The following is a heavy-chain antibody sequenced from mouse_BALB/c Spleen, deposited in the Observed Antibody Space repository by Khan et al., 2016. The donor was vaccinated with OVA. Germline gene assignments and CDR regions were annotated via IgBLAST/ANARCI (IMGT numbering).Heavy chain of an antibody. D-gene: IGHD4-1*01. V-gene: IGHV1S136*01. CDR3: ARGNWQSYYFDY. CDR2: INPYNGGT. CDR1: GYTFTNYV. J-gene: IGHJ2*01. Sequence: EVKLVESGPELVKPGASVKMSCKASGYTFTNYVLHWVKQKPGQGLERIGYINPYNGGTKYSEKFKGKATLASDKSSITAYMELSSLTSEDSAVYYCARGNWQSYYFDYWGQGTTLTLSS.